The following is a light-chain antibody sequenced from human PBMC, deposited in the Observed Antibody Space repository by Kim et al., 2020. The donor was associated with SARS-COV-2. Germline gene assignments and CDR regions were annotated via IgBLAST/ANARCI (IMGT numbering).Light chain of an antibody. J-gene: IGKJ4*01. CDR2: GAS. Sequence: SAGERAALSCRASRSVSSNLAWYQQKPGQAPRLLIYGASTRATGIPARFSGSGSGTDFTLTINSLQSEDFAVYYCQQYNNWPPLTFGGGTKVDIK. CDR3: QQYNNWPPLT. CDR1: RSVSSN. V-gene: IGKV3-15*01.